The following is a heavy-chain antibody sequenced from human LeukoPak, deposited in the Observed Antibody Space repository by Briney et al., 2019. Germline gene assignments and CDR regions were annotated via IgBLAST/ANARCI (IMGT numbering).Heavy chain of an antibody. CDR1: GFTVSSNY. CDR3: AKDMAPSAAGWFDP. CDR2: IYSGGST. D-gene: IGHD6-25*01. Sequence: PGGSLRLSCAASGFTVSSNYMSWVRQAPGKGLEWVSVIYSGGSTYYADSVKGRFTISRDNSKNTLYLQMNSLRAEDTAVYYCAKDMAPSAAGWFDPWGQGTLVTVSS. J-gene: IGHJ5*02. V-gene: IGHV3-53*05.